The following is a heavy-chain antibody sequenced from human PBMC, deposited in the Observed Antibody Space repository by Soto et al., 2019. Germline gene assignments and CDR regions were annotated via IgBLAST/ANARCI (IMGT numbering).Heavy chain of an antibody. CDR1: GGSISSYY. CDR3: ARTGIAVAGDYYYGMDV. Sequence: SETLSLTCTVSGGSISSYYWSWIRQPPGKGLEWIWYIYYSGSTNYNPSLKSRVTISVDTSKHQFSLKLSSVTAADTAVYYCARTGIAVAGDYYYGMDVWGQGTTVTVSS. J-gene: IGHJ6*02. D-gene: IGHD6-19*01. V-gene: IGHV4-59*01. CDR2: IYYSGST.